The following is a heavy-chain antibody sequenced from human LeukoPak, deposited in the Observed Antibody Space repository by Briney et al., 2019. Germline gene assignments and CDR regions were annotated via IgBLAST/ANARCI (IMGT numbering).Heavy chain of an antibody. CDR2: IYYSGST. V-gene: IGHV4-61*01. CDR3: ARMYYYGSGSPSYAFDI. Sequence: SETLSLTCTVSGGSVSSGSYYWSWIRQPPGKGLEWIGYIYYSGSTNYNPSLKSRVTISVDTSKNQFSLKLSSVTAADTAVYYCARMYYYGSGSPSYAFDIWGQGTMVTVSS. J-gene: IGHJ3*02. D-gene: IGHD3-10*01. CDR1: GGSVSSGSYY.